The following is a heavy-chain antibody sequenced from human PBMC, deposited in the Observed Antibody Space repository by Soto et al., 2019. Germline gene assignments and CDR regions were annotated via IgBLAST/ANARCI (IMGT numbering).Heavy chain of an antibody. J-gene: IGHJ4*02. Sequence: LRLSCAASGFTFSSYGMHWVRQAPGKGLEWVAVISYDGSNKYYADSVKGRFTISRDNSKNTLYLQMNSLRAEDTAVYYCAKGSFDYFDYWGQGTLVTVSS. D-gene: IGHD3-16*01. CDR1: GFTFSSYG. CDR3: AKGSFDYFDY. CDR2: ISYDGSNK. V-gene: IGHV3-30*18.